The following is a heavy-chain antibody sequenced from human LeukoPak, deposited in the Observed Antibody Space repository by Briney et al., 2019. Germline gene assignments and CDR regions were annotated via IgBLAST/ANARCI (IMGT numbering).Heavy chain of an antibody. CDR2: IRYDGSNK. CDR3: ARDSYYDSSGPDAFDI. D-gene: IGHD3-22*01. Sequence: PVGSLRLSCAASGFTFSSYGMHWVRQAPGKGLEWVALIRYDGSNKYYADSVKGRFTISRDNAKNSLYLQMNSLRAEDTAVYYCARDSYYDSSGPDAFDIWGQGTMVTVSS. J-gene: IGHJ3*02. CDR1: GFTFSSYG. V-gene: IGHV3-30*02.